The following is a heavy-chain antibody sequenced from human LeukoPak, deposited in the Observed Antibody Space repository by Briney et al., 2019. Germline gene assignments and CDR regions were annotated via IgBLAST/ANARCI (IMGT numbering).Heavy chain of an antibody. CDR2: IIPIFGTA. Sequence: AASVKVSCKASGYTFTSYGISWVRQAPGQGLEWMGGIIPIFGTANYAQKFQGRVTITADESTCTAYMELSSLRSEDTAVYYCARHDIPLTYDAVDIWGQGTMVTVSS. D-gene: IGHD3-22*01. J-gene: IGHJ3*02. V-gene: IGHV1-69*13. CDR1: GYTFTSYG. CDR3: ARHDIPLTYDAVDI.